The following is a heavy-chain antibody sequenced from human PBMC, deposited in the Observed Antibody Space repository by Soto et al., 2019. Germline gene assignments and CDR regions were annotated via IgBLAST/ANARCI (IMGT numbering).Heavy chain of an antibody. Sequence: QVQLQESGPGLVRPSETLSLTCSVSGGSISDYQWNWIRQSPGKGMEWIGYIYYSGRTNYNPSLTSVVSISLDTSTKQFSLRLRSVTAADTAVYEWARMRGLGEIAPYFDYWGQGTLVTVSS. D-gene: IGHD3-16*01. CDR3: ARMRGLGEIAPYFDY. CDR1: GGSISDYQ. J-gene: IGHJ4*02. CDR2: IYYSGRT. V-gene: IGHV4-59*01.